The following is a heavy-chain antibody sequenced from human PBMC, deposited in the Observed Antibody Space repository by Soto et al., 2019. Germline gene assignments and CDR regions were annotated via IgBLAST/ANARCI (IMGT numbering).Heavy chain of an antibody. CDR2: ISYDGSNK. Sequence: QVQLVESGGGVVQPGRSLRLSCAASGFTFSSYAMHWVRQAPGKGLEWVAVISYDGSNKYYADSVKGRFTISRDNSKNKLYVRMNSLRAEDTAVYYCARYKRDLRFLEWSYYFDFWGQGTLVTVSS. V-gene: IGHV3-30-3*01. D-gene: IGHD3-3*01. J-gene: IGHJ4*02. CDR1: GFTFSSYA. CDR3: ARYKRDLRFLEWSYYFDF.